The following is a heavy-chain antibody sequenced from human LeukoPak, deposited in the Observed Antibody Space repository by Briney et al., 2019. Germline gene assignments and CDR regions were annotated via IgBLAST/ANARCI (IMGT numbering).Heavy chain of an antibody. D-gene: IGHD3-3*01. J-gene: IGHJ5*02. CDR2: INHSGST. Sequence: PSEPLSLTCAVYGGSFSGYYWSWIRQPPGKGLEWIGEINHSGSTNYNPSLKSRVTISVDTSKNQFSLTLSSVDGADTGVYYFARGRSAYYDFSPVAVMGFDPWGQGTLVTVSS. V-gene: IGHV4-34*01. CDR3: ARGRSAYYDFSPVAVMGFDP. CDR1: GGSFSGYY.